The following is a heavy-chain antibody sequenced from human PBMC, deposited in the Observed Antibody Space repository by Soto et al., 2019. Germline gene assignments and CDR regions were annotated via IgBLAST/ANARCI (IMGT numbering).Heavy chain of an antibody. D-gene: IGHD3-3*01. CDR1: GFTFSDYY. J-gene: IGHJ4*02. V-gene: IGHV3-11*01. Sequence: GGSLRLSCAASGFTFSDYYMSWIRQAPGKGLEWVSYISSSGSTIYYADSVKGRFTISRDNAKNSLYLQMNSLRAEDTAVYYCARYYDFWSGYPYFDYWGQGTLVTVSS. CDR2: ISSSGSTI. CDR3: ARYYDFWSGYPYFDY.